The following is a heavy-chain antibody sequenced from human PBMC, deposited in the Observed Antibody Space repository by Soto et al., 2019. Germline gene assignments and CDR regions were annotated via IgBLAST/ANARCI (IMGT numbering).Heavy chain of an antibody. CDR3: ARDGSGWSRSP. J-gene: IGHJ5*02. CDR1: GFTFSAYS. CDR2: ISTTYKI. V-gene: IGHV3-21*01. Sequence: DVPLVESGGGLVNPGGSLRLSCAASGFTFSAYSMSWLRQAPGKGLDWVSTISTTYKIYYTDSVNGRFTISRDNAQNSLYLEMNSLRVEDTAVYYCARDGSGWSRSPWGQGTLVTVSS. D-gene: IGHD6-19*01.